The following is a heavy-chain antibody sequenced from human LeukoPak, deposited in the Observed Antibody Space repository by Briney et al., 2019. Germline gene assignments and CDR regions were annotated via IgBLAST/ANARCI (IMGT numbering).Heavy chain of an antibody. J-gene: IGHJ4*02. CDR1: GFTFSSYA. V-gene: IGHV3-30*04. CDR2: ISYDGSNK. Sequence: GGSLRLSCAVSGFTFSSYAMHWVRQAPGKGLEWVAVISYDGSNKYYADSVKGRFTIYRDNSKNTLYLQMNSLRAEDMAVYDCARATRARSILHIDYWGQGTLVTVSS. D-gene: IGHD2-2*01. CDR3: ARATRARSILHIDY.